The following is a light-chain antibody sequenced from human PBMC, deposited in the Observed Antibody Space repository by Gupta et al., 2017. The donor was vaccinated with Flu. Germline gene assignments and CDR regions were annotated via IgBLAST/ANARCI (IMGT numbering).Light chain of an antibody. J-gene: IGLJ3*02. CDR3: SSYAGSNTWV. CDR1: TSDVGAYTY. CDR2: DVS. V-gene: IGLV2-11*01. Sequence: QSALTQPRSVSASPGQSVTLSCTGTTSDVGAYTYVPCYQQHTGTAPKLILYDVSKRPSGVPDRFSASKSGATASLNISGLQAEDEADYHCSSYAGSNTWVFGGGTKLTVL.